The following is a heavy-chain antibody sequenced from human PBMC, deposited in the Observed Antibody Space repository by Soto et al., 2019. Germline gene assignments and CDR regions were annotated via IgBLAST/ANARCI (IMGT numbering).Heavy chain of an antibody. Sequence: GGSLRLSCAASGFTFSTYGMHWVRQAPGKGLEWVALISYDGSNKNYADSVKGRFTISRDNSKNTLSLQMNSLRAEDTAVYYFSKNGGRPPPINGKDRRGQGTTVTVSS. V-gene: IGHV3-30*18. CDR1: GFTFSTYG. CDR2: ISYDGSNK. J-gene: IGHJ6*02. D-gene: IGHD2-8*01. CDR3: SKNGGRPPPINGKDR.